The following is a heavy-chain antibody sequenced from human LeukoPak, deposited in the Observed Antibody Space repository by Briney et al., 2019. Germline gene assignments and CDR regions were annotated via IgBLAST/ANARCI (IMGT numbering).Heavy chain of an antibody. Sequence: ASVKVSCKASGGTFSSYAISWVRQAPGQGLEWMGGIIPIFGTANYAQKFQGRVTITADESTSTAYMELSSLRSEDTAVYYCARRSGDIVVVPAAVWYYYGMDVWGQGTTVTVSS. CDR2: IIPIFGTA. CDR1: GGTFSSYA. V-gene: IGHV1-69*13. D-gene: IGHD2-2*01. J-gene: IGHJ6*02. CDR3: ARRSGDIVVVPAAVWYYYGMDV.